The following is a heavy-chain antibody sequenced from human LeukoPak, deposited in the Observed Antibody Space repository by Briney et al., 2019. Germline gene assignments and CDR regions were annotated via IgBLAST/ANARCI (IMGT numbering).Heavy chain of an antibody. CDR3: AREDYYDSSGFDY. V-gene: IGHV3-48*04. J-gene: IGHJ4*02. CDR2: ISSSSSTI. Sequence: GGSLRLSCAASGFTFSSYSMNWVRQAPGKGLEWVSYISSSSSTIYYADSVKGRFTISRDIAKNSLYLQMNSLRAEDTAVYYCAREDYYDSSGFDYWGQGTLVTVSS. CDR1: GFTFSSYS. D-gene: IGHD3-22*01.